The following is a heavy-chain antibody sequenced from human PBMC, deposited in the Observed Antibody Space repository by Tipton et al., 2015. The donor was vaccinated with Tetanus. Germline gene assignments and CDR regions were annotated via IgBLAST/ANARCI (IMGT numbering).Heavy chain of an antibody. CDR1: GYSFTSYW. CDR3: ARLGRWFGEFPANWFDP. V-gene: IGHV5-51*01. CDR2: IYPGDSDT. J-gene: IGHJ5*02. Sequence: VQLVQSGAEVKKPGESLKISCKGSGYSFTSYWIGWVRQMPGKGLEWMGIIYPGDSDTRYSPPFQGQVTISADKSISTAYLQWSSLKASDTAMYYCARLGRWFGEFPANWFDPWGQGTLVTVSS. D-gene: IGHD3-10*01.